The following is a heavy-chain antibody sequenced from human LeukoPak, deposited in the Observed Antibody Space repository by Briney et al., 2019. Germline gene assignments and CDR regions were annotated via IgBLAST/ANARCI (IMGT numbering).Heavy chain of an antibody. CDR3: ARASSYYYDSSGYYYDPHDAFDI. J-gene: IGHJ3*02. V-gene: IGHV3-66*01. D-gene: IGHD3-22*01. CDR1: GFTFSSNA. Sequence: GGSLRLSCAASGFTFSSNAMSWVRQAPGKGLEWVSVIYSGGSTYYADSVKGRFTISRDNSKNTLYLQMNSLRAEDTAVYYCARASSYYYDSSGYYYDPHDAFDIWGQGTMVTVSS. CDR2: IYSGGST.